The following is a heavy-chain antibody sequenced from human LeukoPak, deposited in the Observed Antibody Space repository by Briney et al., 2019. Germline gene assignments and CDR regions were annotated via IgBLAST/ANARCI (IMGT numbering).Heavy chain of an antibody. CDR2: IIPIVGTP. D-gene: IGHD3-3*01. J-gene: IGHJ4*02. CDR1: GGTLSSYA. V-gene: IGHV1-69*13. CDR3: ARDIRYYDFWSGYPPGHFVYYFDY. Sequence: SVKVSCKASGGTLSSYAISWVRQAPGQGLEWMGGIIPIVGTPNYAQKSQGRVTITADESTSTAYMELSSLRSEDTAVYYCARDIRYYDFWSGYPPGHFVYYFDYWGQGTLVTVSS.